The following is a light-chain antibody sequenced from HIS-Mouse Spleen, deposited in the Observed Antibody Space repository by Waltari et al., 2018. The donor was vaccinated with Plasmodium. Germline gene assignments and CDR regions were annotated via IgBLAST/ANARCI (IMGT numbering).Light chain of an antibody. CDR3: SSYTSSSTHVV. J-gene: IGLJ2*01. Sequence: QSALTQPASVSGSPGQSITISCTGTSSDVGGYNYVSWYQQHPEKAPKLMIYDVRNRPSWVSNRFSGSKSGNPASLTISGLQAEDEADYYCSSYTSSSTHVVFGGGTKLTVL. V-gene: IGLV2-14*03. CDR1: SSDVGGYNY. CDR2: DVR.